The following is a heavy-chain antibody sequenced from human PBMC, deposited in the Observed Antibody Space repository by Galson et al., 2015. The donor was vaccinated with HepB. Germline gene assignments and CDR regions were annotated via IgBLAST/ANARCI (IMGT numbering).Heavy chain of an antibody. J-gene: IGHJ5*01. CDR1: GDNVSSNTVG. CDR2: TYYRSKWSN. Sequence: CAISGDNVSSNTVGWNRIRQSPSRGLEWLGRTYYRSKWSNDYAESVQSRITINPDTSKNQISLQLNSVTPEDTAVYYCARSIHLGRGFDSWGQGTLVTVSS. D-gene: IGHD7-27*01. V-gene: IGHV6-1*01. CDR3: ARSIHLGRGFDS.